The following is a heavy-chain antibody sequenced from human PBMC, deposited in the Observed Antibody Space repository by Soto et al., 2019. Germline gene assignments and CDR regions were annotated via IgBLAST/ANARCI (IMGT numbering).Heavy chain of an antibody. CDR1: GGSISSYY. CDR3: ARDRIAEDY. D-gene: IGHD6-13*01. J-gene: IGHJ4*02. V-gene: IGHV4-59*01. CDR2: IYYSGST. Sequence: SETLSLTCPVSGGSISSYYWSWIRQPPGKGLEWIGYIYYSGSTNYNPSLKSRVTISVDTSKNQFSLKLSSVTAADTAVYYCARDRIAEDYWGQGTLVTVSS.